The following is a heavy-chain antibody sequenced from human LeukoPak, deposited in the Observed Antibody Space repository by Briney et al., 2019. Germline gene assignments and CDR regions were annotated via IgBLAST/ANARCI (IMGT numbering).Heavy chain of an antibody. D-gene: IGHD1-26*01. Sequence: GGSLRLSCAASGFTFDDYAMHWVRQAPGKGLEWVSGISWNSGSIGYADSVKGRFTISRDNAKNSLYLQMNSLRAEDTALYYCAKGIKWELIHYYYGMDVWGQGTTVTVSS. J-gene: IGHJ6*02. CDR1: GFTFDDYA. CDR3: AKGIKWELIHYYYGMDV. CDR2: ISWNSGSI. V-gene: IGHV3-9*01.